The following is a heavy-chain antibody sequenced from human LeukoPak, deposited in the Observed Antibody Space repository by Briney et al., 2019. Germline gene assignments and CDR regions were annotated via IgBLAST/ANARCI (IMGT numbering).Heavy chain of an antibody. Sequence: PSETLSLTCTVSGGSISSYYWSWIRQPAGKGLEWIGRIYTSGSTNYNPSLKSRVTMSVDTSKNQFSLKLSSVTAADPGVDFWCGGRRGRRLDFEYWGQGTLVTVSS. J-gene: IGHJ4*02. CDR3: CGGRRGRRLDFEY. V-gene: IGHV4-4*07. CDR1: GGSISSYY. CDR2: IYTSGST. D-gene: IGHD2-21*01.